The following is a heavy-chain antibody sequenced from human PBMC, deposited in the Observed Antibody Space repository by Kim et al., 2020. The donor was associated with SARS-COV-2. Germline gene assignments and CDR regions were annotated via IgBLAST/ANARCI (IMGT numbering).Heavy chain of an antibody. Sequence: GGSLRLSCAASGFTFSSYAMSWVRQAPGKGLEWVSAISGSGGSTYYADSVKGRFTISRDNSKNTLYLQMNSLRAEDTAVYYCAKDNDILTGYYPTHFDYWGQGTLVTVSS. CDR1: GFTFSSYA. V-gene: IGHV3-23*01. J-gene: IGHJ4*02. CDR2: ISGSGGST. D-gene: IGHD3-9*01. CDR3: AKDNDILTGYYPTHFDY.